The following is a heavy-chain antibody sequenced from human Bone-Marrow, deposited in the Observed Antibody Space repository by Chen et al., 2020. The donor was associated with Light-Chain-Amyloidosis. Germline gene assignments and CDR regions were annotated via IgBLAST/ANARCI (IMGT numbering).Heavy chain of an antibody. CDR3: ASRRDGYTFDY. CDR1: GYTFPNYW. Sequence: EVQLEQSGPEVKKPGESLKISCKGSGYTFPNYWIGWVRQMPGKGLEWMGVIYPDDSDARYSPSFEGQVTISADKSLTTAYLQWRSLKASDTAMYYCASRRDGYTFDYWGQGTLVTVSS. V-gene: IGHV5-51*01. D-gene: IGHD5-12*01. J-gene: IGHJ4*02. CDR2: IYPDDSDA.